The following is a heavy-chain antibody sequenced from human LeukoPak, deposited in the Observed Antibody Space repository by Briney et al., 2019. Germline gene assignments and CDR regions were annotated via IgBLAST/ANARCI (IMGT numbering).Heavy chain of an antibody. D-gene: IGHD3-3*01. Sequence: GGSLRLSCAASGFTFSSYWMHWVRQAPGKGLVWVSRINSDGSSTSYADSVKGRFTISRDNAKNTLYLQMNSLRAEDTAVYYCARDHYDFWSGYLPELDYWGQGTLVTVSS. CDR2: INSDGSST. V-gene: IGHV3-74*01. CDR3: ARDHYDFWSGYLPELDY. J-gene: IGHJ4*02. CDR1: GFTFSSYW.